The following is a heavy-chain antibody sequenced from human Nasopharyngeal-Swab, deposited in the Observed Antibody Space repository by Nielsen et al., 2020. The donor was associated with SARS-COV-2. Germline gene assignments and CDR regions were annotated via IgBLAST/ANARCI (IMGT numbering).Heavy chain of an antibody. CDR3: ARDQYYDSSGYYYYGMDV. D-gene: IGHD3-22*01. J-gene: IGHJ6*02. V-gene: IGHV3-7*01. CDR2: IKQDGSEK. CDR1: GFTFSSYW. Sequence: GGSLRLSCAASGFTFSSYWMRWVRQAPGKGLEWVANIKQDGSEKYYVDSVKGRFTISRDNAKNSLYLQMNSLRAEDTAVYYCARDQYYDSSGYYYYGMDVWGQGTTVTVSS.